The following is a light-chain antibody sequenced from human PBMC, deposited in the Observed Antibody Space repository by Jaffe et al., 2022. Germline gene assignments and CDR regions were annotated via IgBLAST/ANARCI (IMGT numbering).Light chain of an antibody. J-gene: IGLJ3*02. V-gene: IGLV2-23*03. CDR1: SSDVGSYNL. CDR3: CSYAGSSTFRRV. Sequence: QSALTQPASVSGSPGQSITISCTGTSSDVGSYNLVSWYQQHPGKAPKLMIYEGSKRPSGVSNRFSGSKSGNTASLTISGLQAEDEADYYCCSYAGSSTFRRVFGGGTKLTVL. CDR2: EGS.